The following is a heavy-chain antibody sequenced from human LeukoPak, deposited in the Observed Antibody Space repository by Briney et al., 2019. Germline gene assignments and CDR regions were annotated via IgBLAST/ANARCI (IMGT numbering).Heavy chain of an antibody. CDR1: GGSFSGYY. Sequence: SETLSLTCAVYGGSFSGYYWSWIRQPPGKGLEWIGEINHSGSTNYNPSLKSRVTISVDTSKNQFSLKLSSVTAADTAVYYCGSSAPRIVGASKGLSDWGQGTLVTVSS. CDR3: GSSAPRIVGASKGLSD. D-gene: IGHD1-26*01. J-gene: IGHJ4*02. V-gene: IGHV4-34*01. CDR2: INHSGST.